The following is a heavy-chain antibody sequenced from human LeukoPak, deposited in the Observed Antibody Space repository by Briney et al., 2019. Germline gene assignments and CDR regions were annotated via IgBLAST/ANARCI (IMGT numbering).Heavy chain of an antibody. CDR1: GGTLTNYP. J-gene: IGHJ6*02. CDR3: ARSYCSRTSCHPDV. D-gene: IGHD2-2*01. CDR2: INPNTGGT. Sequence: GASVKVSCKAFGGTLTNYPLNWVRQAPGQGLEWMGWINPNTGGTNCTQEFQGRVTMTRDTSISTAYMELSSLRSDDTAVYYCARSYCSRTSCHPDVWGQGTTVTVSS. V-gene: IGHV1-2*02.